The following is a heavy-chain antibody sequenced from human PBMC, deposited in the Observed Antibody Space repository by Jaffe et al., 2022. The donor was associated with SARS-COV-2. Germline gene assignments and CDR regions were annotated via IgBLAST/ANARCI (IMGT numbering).Heavy chain of an antibody. J-gene: IGHJ4*02. D-gene: IGHD6-13*01. Sequence: QVHLVESGGGLVKPGGSLRLSCAASGFTFSDYYMTWIRQAPGKGLEWLSYISSSGRTIYYADSVRGRFTVSRDDAKNSLYLQMNSLRAEDTAFYYCASGTHDDSSWPLFDYWGQGTLVTVSS. V-gene: IGHV3-11*01. CDR2: ISSSGRTI. CDR1: GFTFSDYY. CDR3: ASGTHDDSSWPLFDY.